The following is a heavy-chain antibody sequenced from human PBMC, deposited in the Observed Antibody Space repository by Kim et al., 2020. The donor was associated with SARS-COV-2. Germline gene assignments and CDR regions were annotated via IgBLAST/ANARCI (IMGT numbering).Heavy chain of an antibody. CDR3: VRDRMGGAFDM. Sequence: GGSLRLSCATSGFTFSAYDMNWVRQAPGKGLEWLSFITKSSTTIYYADSVEGRFTISRDNAKNSLFLRMNSLRDEDTALYYCVRDRMGGAFDMWGQGTMV. J-gene: IGHJ3*02. D-gene: IGHD3-16*01. V-gene: IGHV3-48*02. CDR2: ITKSSTTI. CDR1: GFTFSAYD.